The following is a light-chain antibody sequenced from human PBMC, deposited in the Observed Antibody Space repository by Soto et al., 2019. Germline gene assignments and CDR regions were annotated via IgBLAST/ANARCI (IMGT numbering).Light chain of an antibody. CDR2: AAS. V-gene: IGKV1-39*01. CDR3: QQSYSTPT. CDR1: QSISSY. Sequence: DIQMTQSPSSLSASVGDRVTITCRASQSISSYLNWYQQKPGKAPKLLIYAASSLQSGVPSRFSGSGSGTDFPLTISSLQPDDFATYYCQQSYSTPTFGKGTKLEIK. J-gene: IGKJ2*01.